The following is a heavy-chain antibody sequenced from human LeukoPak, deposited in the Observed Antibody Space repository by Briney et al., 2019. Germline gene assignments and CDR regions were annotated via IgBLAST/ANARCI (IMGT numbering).Heavy chain of an antibody. CDR2: INWNGGST. V-gene: IGHV3-20*04. Sequence: GGSLRLSCAASGFTFDDYGMSWVRQAPGKGLEWVSGINWNGGSTGYADSVKGRFTISRDNAKNSLFLQMNSLRAEDTAVYYCARDGGRKEDYWGQGTLVTVSS. D-gene: IGHD6-25*01. J-gene: IGHJ4*02. CDR1: GFTFDDYG. CDR3: ARDGGRKEDY.